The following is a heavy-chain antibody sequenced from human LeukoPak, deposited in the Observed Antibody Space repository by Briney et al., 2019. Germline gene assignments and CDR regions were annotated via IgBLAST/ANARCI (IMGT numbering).Heavy chain of an antibody. Sequence: GGSLRLSCAASGFTFSSYAMHWVRQAPGKGLEWVAVISYDGSNKYYADSVKGRFTISRDNSKNTLYLQMNSLRAEDTAVYYCARVGYCSGGSCYSLLRYFDYWGQGTLVTVSS. CDR1: GFTFSSYA. CDR3: ARVGYCSGGSCYSLLRYFDY. CDR2: ISYDGSNK. J-gene: IGHJ4*02. D-gene: IGHD2-15*01. V-gene: IGHV3-30*04.